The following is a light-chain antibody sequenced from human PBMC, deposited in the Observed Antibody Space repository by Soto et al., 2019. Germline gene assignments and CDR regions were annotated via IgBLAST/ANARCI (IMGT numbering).Light chain of an antibody. CDR3: QQYNSSPWP. CDR2: KAS. J-gene: IGKJ1*01. V-gene: IGKV1-5*03. Sequence: DIQMTQSPSTLSAYVGDRVTITCRASQSISSWLAWYQQKPGKAPKLLIYKASSLESGVPSRFSGSGYGTEFTLTISSLQPDDFATYYCQQYNSSPWPFGQGTKVEIK. CDR1: QSISSW.